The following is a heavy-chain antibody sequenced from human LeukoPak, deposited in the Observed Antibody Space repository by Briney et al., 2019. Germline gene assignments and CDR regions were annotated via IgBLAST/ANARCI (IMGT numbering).Heavy chain of an antibody. J-gene: IGHJ3*02. D-gene: IGHD2-2*01. CDR2: FDPEDDET. CDR3: ATVVVVPAVLDAFDI. Sequence: ASVKVSCMVSGYTLTELSMHWVRQAPGKGLEWVGGFDPEDDETIYAQKFQGRVTMTEDTSTDTAYMELNSLRSEDTAVYYCATVVVVPAVLDAFDIWGQGTMVTVSS. V-gene: IGHV1-24*01. CDR1: GYTLTELS.